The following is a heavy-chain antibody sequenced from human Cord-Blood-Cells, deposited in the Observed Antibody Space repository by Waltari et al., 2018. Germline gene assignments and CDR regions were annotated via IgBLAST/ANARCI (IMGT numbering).Heavy chain of an antibody. CDR1: GGSISSYY. J-gene: IGHJ4*02. D-gene: IGHD3-16*01. V-gene: IGHV4-59*01. CDR3: ARDWGGETGPFDY. CDR2: IYYRGST. Sequence: QVQLQESGPGLVKPSETLSLTCTVSGGSISSYYWSWIRQPPGKGLAWIGYIYYRGSTNYTPSLKSRVTISVDTSKNQFSLKLSSVTAADTAVYYCARDWGGETGPFDYWGQGTLVTVSS.